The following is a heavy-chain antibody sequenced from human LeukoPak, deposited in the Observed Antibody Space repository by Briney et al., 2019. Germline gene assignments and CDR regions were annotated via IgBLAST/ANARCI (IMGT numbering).Heavy chain of an antibody. D-gene: IGHD3-22*01. CDR1: GGSFSGYY. V-gene: IGHV4-34*01. Sequence: KPSETLSLTCAVYGGSFSGYYWSWIRQPPGKGLEWIGEINHSGSTNYNPSLKSRVTISVDTSKNQFSLKLSSVTAADTAVYYCARGRGYYYDNSGYHYWGQGTLVTVSS. CDR3: ARGRGYYYDNSGYHY. CDR2: INHSGST. J-gene: IGHJ4*02.